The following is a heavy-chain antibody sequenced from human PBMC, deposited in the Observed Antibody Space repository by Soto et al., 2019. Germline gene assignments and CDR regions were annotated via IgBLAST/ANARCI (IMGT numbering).Heavy chain of an antibody. CDR3: VRFGGAAAGPGDY. CDR1: GFTFSSYG. Sequence: LRLSCAASGFTFSSYGMHWVRQAPGKGLEWVAVISSDGSDKYYADSVKGRFTISRDNAKKSLYLQMNSLRAKDTAVYYCVRFGGAAAGPGDYWGQGTLVTVSS. V-gene: IGHV3-30-3*01. D-gene: IGHD6-13*01. J-gene: IGHJ4*02. CDR2: ISSDGSDK.